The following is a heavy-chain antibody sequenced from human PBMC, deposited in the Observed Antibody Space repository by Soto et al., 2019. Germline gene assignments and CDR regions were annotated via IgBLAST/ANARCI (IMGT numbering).Heavy chain of an antibody. CDR1: GGSISSSSYY. Sequence: QLQLQESGPGLVKPSETLSLTCTVSGGSISSSSYYWGWTRQPPGKGLEWIGIIYYSGSTYYNPPLKSRVTRSADMSKDPFSLKLSSVTAADTAVYYCARGYDILTGPTDYWGPGTLVTVSS. J-gene: IGHJ4*02. CDR3: ARGYDILTGPTDY. D-gene: IGHD3-9*01. V-gene: IGHV4-39*01. CDR2: IYYSGST.